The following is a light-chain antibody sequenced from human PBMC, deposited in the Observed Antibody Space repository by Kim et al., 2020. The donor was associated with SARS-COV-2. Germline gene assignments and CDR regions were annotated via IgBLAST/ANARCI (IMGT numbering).Light chain of an antibody. J-gene: IGLJ2*01. Sequence: LTQPASVSGSPGQSITISCTGTSSDVGGYNYVSWYQQHPGKAPKLMIYDVSNRPSGVSNRFSGSKSGNTASLTISGLQAEDEADYYCSSYTSSSTLVFGGGTQLTVL. V-gene: IGLV2-14*03. CDR1: SSDVGGYNY. CDR2: DVS. CDR3: SSYTSSSTLV.